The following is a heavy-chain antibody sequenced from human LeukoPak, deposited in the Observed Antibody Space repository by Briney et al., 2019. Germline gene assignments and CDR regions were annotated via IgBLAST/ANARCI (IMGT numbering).Heavy chain of an antibody. D-gene: IGHD1-26*01. CDR3: ARDFSSGSYYGDYYFDY. V-gene: IGHV3-30*02. CDR1: GFTFISYG. J-gene: IGHJ4*02. Sequence: SGGSLRLSCAASGFTFISYGMHWVRQAPGKGLEWVTFIRYDGSNKYYADSVKGRFIISRDNAKNSLYLQMNSLRAEDTAVYYCARDFSSGSYYGDYYFDYWGQGTLVTVSS. CDR2: IRYDGSNK.